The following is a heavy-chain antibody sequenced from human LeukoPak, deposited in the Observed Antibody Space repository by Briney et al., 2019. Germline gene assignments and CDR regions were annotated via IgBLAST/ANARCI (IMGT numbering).Heavy chain of an antibody. V-gene: IGHV5-51*01. D-gene: IGHD6-19*01. CDR2: IYPGDSDT. Sequence: GESLKISCKGSGYTFTSYWIGWVRQMPGKGLEWMGIIYPGDSDTKYSPSFQGQVTISADKSISTAYLQWSSLKASDTAMYYCARRSSGWSNQPRPFDYWGQGTLVTVSS. CDR1: GYTFTSYW. J-gene: IGHJ4*02. CDR3: ARRSSGWSNQPRPFDY.